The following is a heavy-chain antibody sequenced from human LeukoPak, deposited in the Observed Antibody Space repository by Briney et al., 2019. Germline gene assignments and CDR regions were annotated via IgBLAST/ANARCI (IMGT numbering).Heavy chain of an antibody. Sequence: PGGSLRLSCAASGFTFSTYAMTWVRQAPGKGLEWVSVISASAGNTFYADSVKGRFTISRDNSKNTVYLQMNSLGAEDTAVYYCAKDKGDSGGGGNYFDYWGQGTLVTVSS. CDR2: ISASAGNT. CDR3: AKDKGDSGGGGNYFDY. J-gene: IGHJ4*02. V-gene: IGHV3-23*01. D-gene: IGHD2-21*01. CDR1: GFTFSTYA.